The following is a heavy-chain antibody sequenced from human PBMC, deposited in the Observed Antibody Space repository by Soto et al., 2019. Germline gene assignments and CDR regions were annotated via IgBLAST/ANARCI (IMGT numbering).Heavy chain of an antibody. D-gene: IGHD3-16*02. CDR1: GFTVSSNY. CDR3: ARDLIADY. J-gene: IGHJ4*02. CDR2: IYSGGST. V-gene: IGHV3-53*01. Sequence: TGGSLRLSCAASGFTVSSNYMSWVRQAPGKGLEWVSVIYSGGSTYYADSVKGRFTISRDNSKNTLYLQMNSPRAEDTAVYYCARDLIADYWGQGTLVTVSS.